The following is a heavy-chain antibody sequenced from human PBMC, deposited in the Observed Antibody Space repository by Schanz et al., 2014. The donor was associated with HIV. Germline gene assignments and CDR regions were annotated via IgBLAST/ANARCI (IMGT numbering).Heavy chain of an antibody. CDR3: ARENWHYDH. D-gene: IGHD1-7*01. CDR2: IRPDSGDT. Sequence: QVQLVQSGAEVTKPGSSVKVSCKASGGTFSTYSISWVRQAPGQGLEWMGRIRPDSGDTYSAQKFDGRFTMTRDTSVSTYYMELSSLRSDDTAVYFCARENWHYDHWGQGTLVTVSS. J-gene: IGHJ5*02. CDR1: GGTFSTYS. V-gene: IGHV1-2*02.